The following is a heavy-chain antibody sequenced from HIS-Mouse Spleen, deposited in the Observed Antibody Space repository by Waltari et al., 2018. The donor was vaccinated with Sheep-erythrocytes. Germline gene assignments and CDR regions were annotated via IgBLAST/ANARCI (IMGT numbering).Heavy chain of an antibody. Sequence: EVQLVESGGGLVQPGRSLRLSCAASGFTFDDYAMHWVRQAPGKVLGWVSGISWNSGSIGYADSVKGRFTISRDNAKNSLYLQMNSLRAEDTALYYCAKDIGTGLSYGMDVWGQGTTVTVSS. V-gene: IGHV3-9*01. CDR3: AKDIGTGLSYGMDV. CDR2: ISWNSGSI. D-gene: IGHD1-1*01. J-gene: IGHJ6*02. CDR1: GFTFDDYA.